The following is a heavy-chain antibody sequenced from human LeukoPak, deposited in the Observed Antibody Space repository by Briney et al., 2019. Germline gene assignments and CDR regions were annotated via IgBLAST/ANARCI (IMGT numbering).Heavy chain of an antibody. V-gene: IGHV3-30-3*01. CDR2: ISYDGSNK. D-gene: IGHD7-27*01. Sequence: QPGGSLRLSCAASGFTFSSYAMHWVRQAPGKGLEWVAVISYDGSNKYYADSVKGRFTISRDNSKNTLYLQMNSLRAEDTAVYYCAKVTPELGGFDYWGQGTLVTVSS. CDR1: GFTFSSYA. CDR3: AKVTPELGGFDY. J-gene: IGHJ4*02.